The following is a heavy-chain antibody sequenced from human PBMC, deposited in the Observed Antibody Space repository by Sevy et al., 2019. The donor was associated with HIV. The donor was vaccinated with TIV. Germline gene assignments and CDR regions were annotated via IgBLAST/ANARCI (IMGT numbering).Heavy chain of an antibody. J-gene: IGHJ1*01. CDR1: GFTFISYS. D-gene: IGHD1-1*01. CDR2: ISYDGSNK. Sequence: GGSLRLSCATSGFTFISYSMHWVRQAPGKGLEWVATISYDGSNKHYADSVKGRFTISRDNFKNSLSLQMNSLRAEDTAMYYCALERLSSDVAEYFQNWGQGTLVTVSP. CDR3: ALERLSSDVAEYFQN. V-gene: IGHV3-30-3*01.